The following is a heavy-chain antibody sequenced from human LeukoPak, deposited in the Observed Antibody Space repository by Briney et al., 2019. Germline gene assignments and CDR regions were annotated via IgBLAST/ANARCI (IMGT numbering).Heavy chain of an antibody. V-gene: IGHV4-4*09. CDR2: IYISGST. CDR1: GGSISSYY. D-gene: IGHD6-19*01. Sequence: SETLSLTCTVSGGSISSYYWSWIRQPPGKGLEWIGYIYISGSTNYNPSLKSRVTISVGTSKNQFSLKLSSVTAADTAVYYCARDPVAGLDYWGQGTLVTVSS. CDR3: ARDPVAGLDY. J-gene: IGHJ4*02.